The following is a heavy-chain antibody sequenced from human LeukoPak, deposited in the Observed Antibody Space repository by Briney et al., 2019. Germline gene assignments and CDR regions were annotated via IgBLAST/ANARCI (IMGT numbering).Heavy chain of an antibody. CDR2: ISYDGSNK. V-gene: IGHV3-30*04. CDR1: GLTFSSYA. J-gene: IGHJ4*02. Sequence: GGSLRLSCAASGLTFSSYAMHWVRQAPGKGLEWVAVISYDGSNKYYADSVKGRFTISRDNSKNTLYLQMNSLRAEDTAVYYCARDRYSSGWIYFDYWGQGTLVTVSS. D-gene: IGHD6-19*01. CDR3: ARDRYSSGWIYFDY.